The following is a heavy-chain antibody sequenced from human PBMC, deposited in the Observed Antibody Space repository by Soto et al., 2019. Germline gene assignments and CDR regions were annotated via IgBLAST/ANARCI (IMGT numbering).Heavy chain of an antibody. D-gene: IGHD4-17*01. V-gene: IGHV3-23*01. CDR2: ISGSGGST. J-gene: IGHJ4*02. CDR3: AKTGADHGDTDF. CDR1: GFPISSYA. Sequence: GGSLRLSCAASGFPISSYAMSWVRQAPGKGLEWVSAISGSGGSTYYADSVKGRFTISRDNSKNTLYLQMNSLRAEDTAVYDWAKTGADHGDTDFWRKGSLVTVS.